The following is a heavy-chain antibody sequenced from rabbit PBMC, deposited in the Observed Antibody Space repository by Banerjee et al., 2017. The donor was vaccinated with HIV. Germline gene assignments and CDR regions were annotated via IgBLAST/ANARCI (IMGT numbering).Heavy chain of an antibody. CDR2: IYPNFGST. J-gene: IGHJ4*01. V-gene: IGHV1S36*01. Sequence: QEPLKESGGGLVTPGGNLTLTCTASGFDFNTYGVSWVRQAPGKGLEWIGYIYPNFGSTDYASWVNGRFTISLDNAQNTVFLQMTSLTAADTATYFCARDLAGVIGWNFNLWGPGTLVTVS. D-gene: IGHD4-1*01. CDR3: ARDLAGVIGWNFNL. CDR1: GFDFNTYG.